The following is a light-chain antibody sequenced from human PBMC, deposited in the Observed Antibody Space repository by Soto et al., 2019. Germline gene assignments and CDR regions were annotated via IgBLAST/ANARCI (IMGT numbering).Light chain of an antibody. CDR1: QSISSW. CDR2: KAS. CDR3: QQYNSYSRT. V-gene: IGKV1-5*03. J-gene: IGKJ1*01. Sequence: DSHITHAPSTQSASVVHSDTITRRASQSISSWLAWYQQKPGKAPKLLIYKASSLESGVPSRFSGSGSGTEFTLTISSLQPDDFATYYCQQYNSYSRTFGQGTKV.